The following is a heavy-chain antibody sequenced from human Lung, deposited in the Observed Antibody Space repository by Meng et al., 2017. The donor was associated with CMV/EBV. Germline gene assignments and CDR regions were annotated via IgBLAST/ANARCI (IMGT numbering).Heavy chain of an antibody. J-gene: IGHJ4*02. CDR1: GFTFSRYG. CDR3: AKDDDSAGYYFAYY. CDR2: VRNDGSKK. D-gene: IGHD3-9*01. V-gene: IGHV3-30*02. Sequence: GGSXRLSCVESGFTFSRYGMHWVRQAPGKGLEWVAFVRNDGSKKYYADSVKGRFTISRDNSKNTLYLQMNSLRSEDTAVYFCAKDDDSAGYYFAYYWGQGTXVTVYS.